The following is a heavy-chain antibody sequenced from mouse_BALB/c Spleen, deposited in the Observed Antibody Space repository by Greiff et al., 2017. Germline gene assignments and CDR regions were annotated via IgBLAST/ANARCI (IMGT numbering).Heavy chain of an antibody. CDR3: ARGSTMRAMDY. V-gene: IGHV5-4*02. CDR2: ISDGGSYT. J-gene: IGHJ4*01. CDR1: GFTFSDYY. D-gene: IGHD2-4*01. Sequence: EVQLVESGGGLVKPGGSLKLSCAASGFTFSDYYMYWVRQTPEKRLEWVATISDGGSYTYYPDSVKGRFTISRDNAKNNLYLQMSSLKSEDTAMYYCARGSTMRAMDYWGQGTSVTVSS.